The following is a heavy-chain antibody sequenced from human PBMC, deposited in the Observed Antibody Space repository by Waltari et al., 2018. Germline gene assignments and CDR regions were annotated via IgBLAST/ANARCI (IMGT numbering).Heavy chain of an antibody. Sequence: QVHLLESGGGLVQPGGSLRLSCVASEFTFSDYGMHWVRRAPGKGLEWVAVIWFDGSYKYYSEFVKGRFTISRDNSKNTLYLQMNGLRAEDTAIYYCARDKGGSMYYLDYWGQGTLVTVSS. CDR3: ARDKGGSMYYLDY. J-gene: IGHJ4*02. D-gene: IGHD3-10*01. V-gene: IGHV3-33*01. CDR1: EFTFSDYG. CDR2: IWFDGSYK.